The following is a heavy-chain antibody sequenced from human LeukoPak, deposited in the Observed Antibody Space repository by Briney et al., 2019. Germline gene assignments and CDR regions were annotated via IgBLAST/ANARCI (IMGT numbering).Heavy chain of an antibody. CDR2: INSDGSST. CDR1: GFTFSSYW. Sequence: GESLKISCAASGFTFSSYWMHWVRQAPGKGLVWVSRINSDGSSTSYADSVKGRFTISRDSAKNSLYLQMNSLRDEDTAVYYCARETTRILTVDYFDYWGQGTLVTASS. V-gene: IGHV3-74*01. D-gene: IGHD2-15*01. CDR3: ARETTRILTVDYFDY. J-gene: IGHJ4*02.